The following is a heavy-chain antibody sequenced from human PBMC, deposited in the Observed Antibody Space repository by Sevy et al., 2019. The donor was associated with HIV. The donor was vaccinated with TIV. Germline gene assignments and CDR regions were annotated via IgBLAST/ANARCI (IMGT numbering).Heavy chain of an antibody. Sequence: GGSLRLSCAASGFTFSSYWMSWVRQAPGKGLEWVANINQDGSEKYYVYSVKGRFTISRDNGKKSLYLQMNSLRADDTAVYYCARAPEYGDFVYFFDYWGQGTLVTVSS. CDR3: ARAPEYGDFVYFFDY. V-gene: IGHV3-7*01. J-gene: IGHJ4*02. CDR1: GFTFSSYW. CDR2: INQDGSEK. D-gene: IGHD4-17*01.